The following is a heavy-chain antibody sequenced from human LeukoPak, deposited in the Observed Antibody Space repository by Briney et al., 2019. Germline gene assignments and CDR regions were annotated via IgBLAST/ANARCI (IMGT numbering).Heavy chain of an antibody. V-gene: IGHV4-59*08. CDR1: GGSISSYY. CDR2: IYYSGST. Sequence: SETLSLTSTVSGGSISSYYWSWIRQPPGKGLEWIGYIYYSGSTNYNPSLKSRVTISVDTSKNQFSLKLSSVTAADTAVYYCARGYSSGWWGTYNWFDPWGQGTLVTVSS. CDR3: ARGYSSGWWGTYNWFDP. D-gene: IGHD6-19*01. J-gene: IGHJ5*02.